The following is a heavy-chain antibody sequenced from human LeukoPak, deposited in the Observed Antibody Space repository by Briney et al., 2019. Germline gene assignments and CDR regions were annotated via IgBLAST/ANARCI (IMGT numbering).Heavy chain of an antibody. Sequence: ASVKVSCKTSGYTFTSYAMNWVRQAPGQGLEWMGWINTNTGNPTYAQGFTGRFVFSLDTSVSTAYLQISSLKAEDTAVYYCARDPMVRGVIIEGMEWGQGTLVTVSS. D-gene: IGHD3-10*01. CDR1: GYTFTSYA. J-gene: IGHJ4*02. CDR3: ARDPMVRGVIIEGME. CDR2: INTNTGNP. V-gene: IGHV7-4-1*02.